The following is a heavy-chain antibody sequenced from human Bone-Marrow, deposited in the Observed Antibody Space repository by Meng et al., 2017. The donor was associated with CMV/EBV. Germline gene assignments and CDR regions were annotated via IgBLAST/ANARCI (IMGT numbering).Heavy chain of an antibody. CDR2: IYYSGST. V-gene: IGHV4-39*01. CDR1: GGSISSSSYY. CDR3: AVLWRGRVDY. D-gene: IGHD2-21*01. Sequence: SETLSLTCTVSGGSISSSSYYWGWIRQPPGKGLEWIGSIYYSGSTYYNPSLKSRVTISVDTSKNQFSLKLSSVTAADTAVYYCAVLWRGRVDYWGQGTQVTVSS. J-gene: IGHJ4*02.